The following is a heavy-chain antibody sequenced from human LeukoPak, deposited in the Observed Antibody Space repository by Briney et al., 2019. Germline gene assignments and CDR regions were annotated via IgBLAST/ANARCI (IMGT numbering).Heavy chain of an antibody. J-gene: IGHJ6*02. CDR1: GFIFSDYW. V-gene: IGHV3-7*03. CDR3: SKGGGYVRMDV. D-gene: IGHD5-12*01. Sequence: GGSLRLSCAASGFIFSDYWLSWARQAPGKGLEWVANTKQDGSETHYVDSVKGRFTISRDNAKNSLFLQMNSLRADDTAVYYCSKGGGYVRMDVWGQGTTVTVSS. CDR2: TKQDGSET.